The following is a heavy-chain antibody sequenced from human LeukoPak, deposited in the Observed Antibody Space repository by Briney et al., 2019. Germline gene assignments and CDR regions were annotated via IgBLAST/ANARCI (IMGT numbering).Heavy chain of an antibody. CDR3: ARVAGGDTAMVMFDP. V-gene: IGHV4-39*07. CDR1: GGSISSSSYY. D-gene: IGHD5-18*01. J-gene: IGHJ5*02. CDR2: IYYSGST. Sequence: PSETLSLTCTVSGGSISSSSYYWGWIRQPPGKGLEWIGSIYYSGSTYYNPSLKSRVTISVDTSKNQFSLKLSSVTAADTAVYYCARVAGGDTAMVMFDPWGQGTLVTVSS.